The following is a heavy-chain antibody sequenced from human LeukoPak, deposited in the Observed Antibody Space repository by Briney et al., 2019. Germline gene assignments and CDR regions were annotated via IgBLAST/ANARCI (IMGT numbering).Heavy chain of an antibody. Sequence: TGGSLRLSCAASGFTFSGYSMDWVRQAPGKGLERVSDITVTSAIYYADSVKGRFTISRDDAKNSLYLQMSSLRAEDTAVYYCARVSYCSTASCWRAFDYWGQGTLVTVSS. V-gene: IGHV3-48*04. CDR3: ARVSYCSTASCWRAFDY. D-gene: IGHD2-2*01. CDR1: GFTFSGYS. CDR2: ITVTSAI. J-gene: IGHJ4*02.